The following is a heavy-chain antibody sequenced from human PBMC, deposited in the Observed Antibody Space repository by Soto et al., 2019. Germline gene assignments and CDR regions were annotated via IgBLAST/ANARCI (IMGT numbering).Heavy chain of an antibody. CDR1: GDSLSSADYC. Sequence: QVQLQDSGPGLVKPSQTLSLTCTVSGDSLSSADYCWSWIRQVPGKGLEWIGYICYSGSTYHNPSLKSRTSMSVDNSKKQFSLKLTSVTAADTAVYYCAREESGLFDYWGQGRLVTVSS. CDR2: ICYSGST. J-gene: IGHJ4*02. CDR3: AREESGLFDY. V-gene: IGHV4-30-4*01. D-gene: IGHD5-12*01.